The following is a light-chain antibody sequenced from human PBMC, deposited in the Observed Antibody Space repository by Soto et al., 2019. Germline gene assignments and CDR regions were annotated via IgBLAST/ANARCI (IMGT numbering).Light chain of an antibody. Sequence: DIVMTQSPDSLIVSLGEMATINCKSSQSVLYSSNNKNYLAWYQQKPGQPPKLLIYWASTRQSGVPDRFSGSGSGTDFTLTISSLQAEDVAVCYCHQYFSPPRTFGGGTKVEIK. CDR3: HQYFSPPRT. CDR2: WAS. CDR1: QSVLYSSNNKNY. V-gene: IGKV4-1*01. J-gene: IGKJ4*01.